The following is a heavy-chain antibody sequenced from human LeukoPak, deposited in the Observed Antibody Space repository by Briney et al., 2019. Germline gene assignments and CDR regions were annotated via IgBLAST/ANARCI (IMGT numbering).Heavy chain of an antibody. Sequence: GESLQISCQGSGYSFTSYRIGWVRQMPGKGLEWMGIIYPGDSDTRYSPSFQGQVTISADKSISIAYLQWSSLKASDTAMYYCARRDTSGYYYFDYWGQGTLVTVSS. CDR2: IYPGDSDT. CDR3: ARRDTSGYYYFDY. D-gene: IGHD3-22*01. J-gene: IGHJ4*02. V-gene: IGHV5-51*01. CDR1: GYSFTSYR.